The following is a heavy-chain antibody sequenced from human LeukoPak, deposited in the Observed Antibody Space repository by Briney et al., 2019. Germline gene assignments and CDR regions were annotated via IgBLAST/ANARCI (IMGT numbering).Heavy chain of an antibody. CDR1: GFTFSTNS. CDR3: ARDVARDISCYTD. V-gene: IGHV3-21*01. D-gene: IGHD2-2*02. Sequence: PGGSLRLSCAASGFTFSTNSMNWVRQAPGKGLEGVASISSSGTYIYYPESLKGRFTVSRDNAKNSVYLQMKCLRAEDTAVYYCARDVARDISCYTDWGQGTLVTVSS. CDR2: ISSSGTYI. J-gene: IGHJ4*02.